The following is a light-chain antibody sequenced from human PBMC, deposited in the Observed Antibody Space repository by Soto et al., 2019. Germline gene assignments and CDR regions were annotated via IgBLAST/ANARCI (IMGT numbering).Light chain of an antibody. J-gene: IGLJ3*02. V-gene: IGLV2-11*01. CDR3: CSYAGSYTWV. CDR1: SSDVGDYNY. Sequence: QSVLTQPRSVSGSPGQSVTISCTGTSSDVGDYNYVSWYQLHPGRAPKLMIYDVSKRPSGVPDRFSGSKSDNTASLTISGLQAEDEGDYYCCSYAGSYTWVFGGGTQLTVL. CDR2: DVS.